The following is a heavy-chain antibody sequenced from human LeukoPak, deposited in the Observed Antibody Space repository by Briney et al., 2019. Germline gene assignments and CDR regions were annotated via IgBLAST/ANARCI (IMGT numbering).Heavy chain of an antibody. Sequence: SDTLSLTCTVCGGPMRSYYWSWLRQPTGKGLEWIGDIYYSGSTNYNPSLKSRVTISVDTSKNQFSLKLSSVTAADTAVYYCARIGTVAEVDYWGQGTLVTVSS. CDR2: IYYSGST. J-gene: IGHJ4*02. V-gene: IGHV4-59*08. D-gene: IGHD2-15*01. CDR1: GGPMRSYY. CDR3: ARIGTVAEVDY.